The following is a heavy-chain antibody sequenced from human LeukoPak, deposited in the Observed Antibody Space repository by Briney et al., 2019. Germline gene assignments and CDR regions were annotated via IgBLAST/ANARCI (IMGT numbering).Heavy chain of an antibody. V-gene: IGHV4-34*01. Sequence: SETLSLTCGVYGGYFSGYYWSWIRQPPGKGLEWIGEINHSGSTNFNPSLKSRVTILVDASKSQVSLELSSVSVADTAVYYCASQKGYLSFDYWGQGTLVTVSS. J-gene: IGHJ4*02. D-gene: IGHD2-2*01. CDR2: INHSGST. CDR3: ASQKGYLSFDY. CDR1: GGYFSGYY.